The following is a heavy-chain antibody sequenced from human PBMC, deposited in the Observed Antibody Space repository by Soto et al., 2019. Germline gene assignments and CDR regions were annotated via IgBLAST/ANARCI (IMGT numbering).Heavy chain of an antibody. CDR1: GYSFTDYY. Sequence: ASVKVSCKASGYSFTDYYIHWVRQAPGQGLEWMGWIKPNTGDTNLAQKFQGRVTMTRDTSISTAYMEVSRVRSDDTALYFCARETPSGSSDFDYWGQGTLVTVSS. CDR2: IKPNTGDT. D-gene: IGHD1-26*01. J-gene: IGHJ4*02. V-gene: IGHV1-2*02. CDR3: ARETPSGSSDFDY.